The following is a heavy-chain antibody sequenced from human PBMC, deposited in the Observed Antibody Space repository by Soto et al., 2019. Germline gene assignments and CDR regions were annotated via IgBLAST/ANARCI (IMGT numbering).Heavy chain of an antibody. Sequence: EVRLVESGGGLVQPGGSLRLSCAASGLIFSNYKMNWVRQAPGKGLVWVSRINTDGSIIDYADSVKGRFTVSRDNAKNTLYLQMNSLRADDTAVYYCARDTDGLHYWGQGTLVTVSS. J-gene: IGHJ4*02. CDR3: ARDTDGLHY. CDR2: INTDGSII. CDR1: GLIFSNYK. V-gene: IGHV3-74*01.